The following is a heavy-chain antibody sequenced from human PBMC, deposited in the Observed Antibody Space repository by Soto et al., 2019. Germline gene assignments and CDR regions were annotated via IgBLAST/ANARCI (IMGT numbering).Heavy chain of an antibody. D-gene: IGHD4-17*01. Sequence: GGSLRLSCAASGFTFSSYWMSWVRQAPGKGLEWVANIKQDGSEKYYVDSVKGRFTISRDNAKNSLYLQMNSLRAEDTAVYYSARANLYGDRGHLAFDIWGQGTMVTVSS. J-gene: IGHJ3*02. V-gene: IGHV3-7*01. CDR1: GFTFSSYW. CDR2: IKQDGSEK. CDR3: ARANLYGDRGHLAFDI.